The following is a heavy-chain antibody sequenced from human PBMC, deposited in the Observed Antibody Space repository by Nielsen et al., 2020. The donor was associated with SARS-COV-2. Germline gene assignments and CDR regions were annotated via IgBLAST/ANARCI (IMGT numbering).Heavy chain of an antibody. J-gene: IGHJ4*02. Sequence: GGSLRLSCSASGFTLSSYAMHWVRQAPGKGLEYVSAISSNGGSTYYTDSVKGRFSISRDNSKNTLYLQMSSLRAEDTAVYYCVADYGDYAAHDYWGQGTLVTVSS. V-gene: IGHV3-64D*09. CDR2: ISSNGGST. CDR1: GFTLSSYA. D-gene: IGHD4-17*01. CDR3: VADYGDYAAHDY.